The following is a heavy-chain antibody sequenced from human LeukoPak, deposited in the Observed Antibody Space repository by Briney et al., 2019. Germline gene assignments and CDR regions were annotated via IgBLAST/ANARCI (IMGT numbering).Heavy chain of an antibody. D-gene: IGHD3-22*01. CDR3: ARLYDSSGYPFDY. CDR2: IYPGDSDT. Sequence: GESLKISCKGSGYTFTSYWIGWVRQMPGKGLEWMGIIYPGDSDTRYSPSFQGQVTISAVKSISTAYLQWSSLKASDTAMYYCARLYDSSGYPFDYWGQGTLVTVSS. V-gene: IGHV5-51*01. CDR1: GYTFTSYW. J-gene: IGHJ4*02.